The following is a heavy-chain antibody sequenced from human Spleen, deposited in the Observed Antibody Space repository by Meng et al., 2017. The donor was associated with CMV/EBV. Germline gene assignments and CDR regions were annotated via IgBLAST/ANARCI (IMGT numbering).Heavy chain of an antibody. CDR2: ISDDGSDK. CDR3: ARDFLDGYNYPLDF. J-gene: IGHJ4*02. D-gene: IGHD5-24*01. Sequence: ASGCPFSSYAMHWVRQAPGKGLEWVAVISDDGSDKFYTDSVNGRFTISRDNSKNTLYLQMNSLRGEDTAVFYCARDFLDGYNYPLDFWGQGTLVTVSS. CDR1: GCPFSSYA. V-gene: IGHV3-30*04.